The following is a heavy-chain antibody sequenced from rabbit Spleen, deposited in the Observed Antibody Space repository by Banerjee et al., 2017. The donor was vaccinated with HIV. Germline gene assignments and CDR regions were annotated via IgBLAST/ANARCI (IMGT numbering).Heavy chain of an antibody. V-gene: IGHV1S45*01. D-gene: IGHD1-1*01. CDR2: INACTSGRT. Sequence: EHLVESGGGLVKPEGSLTLTCKASGVSFNDKDVMCWVRQAPGKGLEWIACINACTSGRTYRASILKNRFTTLKPPTTTVAFTMTSMTFGATAIFFCAWDAFTSFSIYGIDLWGQGTLVTVS. CDR1: GVSFNDKDV. CDR3: AWDAFTSFSIYGIDL. J-gene: IGHJ6*01.